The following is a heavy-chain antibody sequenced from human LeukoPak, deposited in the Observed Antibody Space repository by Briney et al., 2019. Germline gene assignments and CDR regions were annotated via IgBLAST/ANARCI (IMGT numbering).Heavy chain of an antibody. V-gene: IGHV1-69*04. Sequence: ASVKVSCKASGGTFSSYAISWVRQAPGQGLEWMGRIIPIFGIANYAQKFQGRVTITADKPTSTAYMELSSLRSEDTAVYYCARQSEWASTWGQGTLVTVSS. D-gene: IGHD1-26*01. CDR1: GGTFSSYA. CDR2: IIPIFGIA. J-gene: IGHJ5*02. CDR3: ARQSEWAST.